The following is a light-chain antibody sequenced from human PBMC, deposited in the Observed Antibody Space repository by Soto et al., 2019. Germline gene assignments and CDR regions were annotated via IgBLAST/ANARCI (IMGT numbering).Light chain of an antibody. Sequence: LTPPASVSGSPGQTITSSCTGTSSDFGTYNYVSWYQQHPGKAPKVMIYEVTYRPSGVSNRFSGSKSGNTASLTISGLQAEDEAEYYCSSYTGSSTLYVFGTGTKVTVL. CDR2: EVT. J-gene: IGLJ1*01. V-gene: IGLV2-14*01. CDR3: SSYTGSSTLYV. CDR1: SSDFGTYNY.